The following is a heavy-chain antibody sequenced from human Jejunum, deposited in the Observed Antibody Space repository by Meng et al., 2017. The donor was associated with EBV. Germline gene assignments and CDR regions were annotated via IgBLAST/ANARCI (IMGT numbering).Heavy chain of an antibody. J-gene: IGHJ4*02. Sequence: QVQLVQSGSELKKPGASVKVSCKASGYTFSRYAMNWVRQAPGQGLEWMGWINTRTGNPAYAQGFTGRFVFSLDTSVSTAYLQISSLKAEGTAVYYCARRLGIVGATTRMDYWGQGTLVTVSS. CDR3: ARRLGIVGATTRMDY. D-gene: IGHD1-26*01. CDR2: INTRTGNP. CDR1: GYTFSRYA. V-gene: IGHV7-4-1*02.